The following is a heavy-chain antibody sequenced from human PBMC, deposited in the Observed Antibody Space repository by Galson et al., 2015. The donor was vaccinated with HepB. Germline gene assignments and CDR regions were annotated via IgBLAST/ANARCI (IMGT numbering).Heavy chain of an antibody. D-gene: IGHD3-16*01. CDR1: GFTFDDYA. Sequence: SLRLSCAASGFTFDDYAMHWVRQAPGKGLEWVSGISWNSGSIGYADSVKGRFTISRDNAKNSLYLQMNSLRAEDTALYYCAKCGWGVGYYFDYWGQGTLVTVSS. V-gene: IGHV3-9*01. CDR3: AKCGWGVGYYFDY. J-gene: IGHJ4*02. CDR2: ISWNSGSI.